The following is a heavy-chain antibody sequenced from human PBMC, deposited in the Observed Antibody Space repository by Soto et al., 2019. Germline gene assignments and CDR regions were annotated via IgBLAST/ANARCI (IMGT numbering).Heavy chain of an antibody. D-gene: IGHD1-1*01. CDR2: IVPSIGHT. CDR1: GYTFTNYF. V-gene: IGHV1-46*01. Sequence: QVQLVQSGAEVKKPGASVKVSCKTSGYTFTNYFLHWVRQAPGQGLEYLGVIVPSIGHTSSAPKFQGRATMTTDTSTSTVYVELSSLRSEDTAVYYCAREPPTQAYFAYWGQGTLVAVSS. J-gene: IGHJ4*02. CDR3: AREPPTQAYFAY.